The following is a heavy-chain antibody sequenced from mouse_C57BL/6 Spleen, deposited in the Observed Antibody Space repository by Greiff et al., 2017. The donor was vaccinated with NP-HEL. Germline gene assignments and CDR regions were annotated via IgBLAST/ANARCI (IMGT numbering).Heavy chain of an antibody. CDR3: ARKELYKAMDY. D-gene: IGHD1-3*01. CDR1: GYAFSSYW. CDR2: IYPGDGDT. J-gene: IGHJ4*01. V-gene: IGHV1-80*01. Sequence: QVQLQQSGAELVKPGASVKISCKASGYAFSSYWMNWVKQRPGKGLEWIGQIYPGDGDTNYNGKFKGKATLTADKSSSTAYMQLSSLTSEDSAVYFCARKELYKAMDYWGQGTSVTVSS.